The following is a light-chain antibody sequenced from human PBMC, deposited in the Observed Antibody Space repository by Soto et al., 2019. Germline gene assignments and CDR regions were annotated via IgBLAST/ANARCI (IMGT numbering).Light chain of an antibody. Sequence: QSALTQPASVSGSPGQSITISCTGTSSDVGGYNYISWYQQHPGKAPKFIIYDVSNRPSGVSNRFSGSRSGNTASLTISGLQAEDEADYYCRSYTSSSTVIFGGGTKLTVL. V-gene: IGLV2-14*01. CDR3: RSYTSSSTVI. J-gene: IGLJ2*01. CDR2: DVS. CDR1: SSDVGGYNY.